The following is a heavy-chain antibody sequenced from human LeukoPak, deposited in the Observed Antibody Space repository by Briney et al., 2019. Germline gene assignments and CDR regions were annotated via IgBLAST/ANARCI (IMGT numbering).Heavy chain of an antibody. V-gene: IGHV3-11*06. D-gene: IGHD1-1*01. CDR3: ARGTGTTVYFDY. CDR1: GFTFSDYY. CDR2: ISGSSGYT. J-gene: IGHJ4*02. Sequence: GGSLRLSCEASGFTFSDYYMSWVRQAPGKGLEWVSYISGSSGYTKYADSVKGRFTISRDNAKNSLYLQVNSLRAGDTAVYYCARGTGTTVYFDYWGQGTPVTVSS.